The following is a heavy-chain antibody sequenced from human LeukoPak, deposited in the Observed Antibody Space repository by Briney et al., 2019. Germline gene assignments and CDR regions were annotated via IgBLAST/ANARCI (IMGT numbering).Heavy chain of an antibody. J-gene: IGHJ4*02. D-gene: IGHD7-27*01. Sequence: PSETLSLTCTVSGGSISSYYWSWIRQPPGKGLEWIGYIYYSGSTNYDPSLKSRVTISVDTSKNQFSLKLSSVTAADTAVYYCARLGPRSLDYWGQGTLVTVSS. CDR3: ARLGPRSLDY. V-gene: IGHV4-59*01. CDR2: IYYSGST. CDR1: GGSISSYY.